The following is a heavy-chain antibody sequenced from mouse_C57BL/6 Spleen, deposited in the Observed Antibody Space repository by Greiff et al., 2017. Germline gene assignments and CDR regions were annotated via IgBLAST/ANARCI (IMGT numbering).Heavy chain of an antibody. V-gene: IGHV5-4*01. CDR3: AGEREAYYGSRNWYFDV. J-gene: IGHJ1*03. Sequence: EVQVVESGGGLVKPGGSLKLSCAASGFTFSSYAMSWVRQTPEKRLEWVATISDGGSYTYYPDNVKGRFTISRDNAKNNLYLQMSHLKSEDTAMYYCAGEREAYYGSRNWYFDVWGTGTTVTVSS. CDR1: GFTFSSYA. D-gene: IGHD1-1*01. CDR2: ISDGGSYT.